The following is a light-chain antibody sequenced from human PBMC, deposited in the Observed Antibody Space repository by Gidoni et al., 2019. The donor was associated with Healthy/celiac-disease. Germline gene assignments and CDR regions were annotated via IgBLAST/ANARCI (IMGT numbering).Light chain of an antibody. CDR2: GAS. J-gene: IGKJ3*01. CDR1: QSVSSN. V-gene: IGKV3-15*01. CDR3: QQYNNWPPIFT. Sequence: EIVMTQSPATRSVSTGERATRSCRASQSVSSNLAWYQQKPGQAPRLLIYGASTRATGIPARFSGSGSGTEFTLTISSLQSEDFAVYYCQQYNNWPPIFTFGPGTKVDIK.